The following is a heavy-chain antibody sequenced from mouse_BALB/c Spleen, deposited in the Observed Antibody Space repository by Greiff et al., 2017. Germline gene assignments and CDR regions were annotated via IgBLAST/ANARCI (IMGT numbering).Heavy chain of an antibody. V-gene: IGHV5-12-2*01. J-gene: IGHJ4*01. CDR1: GFTFSSYT. CDR2: ISNGGGST. CDR3: AKESMTYYAMDY. D-gene: IGHD2-10*02. Sequence: EVKLQESGGGLVQPGGSLKLSCAASGFTFSSYTMSWVRQTPEKRLEWVAYISNGGGSTYYPDTVKGRFTISRDNAKNTLYLQMSSLKSEDTAMYYCAKESMTYYAMDYWGQGTSVTVSS.